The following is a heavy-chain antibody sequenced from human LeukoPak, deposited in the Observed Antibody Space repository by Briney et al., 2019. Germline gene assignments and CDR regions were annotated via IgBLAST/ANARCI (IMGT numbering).Heavy chain of an antibody. Sequence: PGGSLKLSCAASGFTFSSYAMSWVRQAPGKGLEWVSAISGSGGSTYYTDSVKGRFTISRDNSKNTLYLQMNSLRAEDTAVYYCAKDTMVRGPMGLFDYWGQGTLVTVSS. V-gene: IGHV3-23*01. CDR3: AKDTMVRGPMGLFDY. D-gene: IGHD3-10*01. CDR2: ISGSGGST. J-gene: IGHJ4*02. CDR1: GFTFSSYA.